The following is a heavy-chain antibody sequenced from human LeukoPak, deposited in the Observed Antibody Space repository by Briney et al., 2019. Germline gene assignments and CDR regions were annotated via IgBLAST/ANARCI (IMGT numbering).Heavy chain of an antibody. J-gene: IGHJ5*02. D-gene: IGHD3-3*01. V-gene: IGHV1-18*01. CDR2: ISAYNGNT. Sequence: ASVKDSCKASGYTFTSYGISWVRQAPGQGLEWMGWISAYNGNTNYVQKLQGRVTMTTDTSTSTAYMELRSLRSDDTAVYYCARSYYDFWSGYPNWFDPWGQGTLVTVSS. CDR1: GYTFTSYG. CDR3: ARSYYDFWSGYPNWFDP.